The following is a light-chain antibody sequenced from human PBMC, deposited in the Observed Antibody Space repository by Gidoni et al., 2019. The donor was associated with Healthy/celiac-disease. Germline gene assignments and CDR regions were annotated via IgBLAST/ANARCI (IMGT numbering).Light chain of an antibody. J-gene: IGLJ2*01. Sequence: QSALTPPASVSGSPGQSITISCTGTSSDVSGDNYVSWYQQHPGKAPKLMIYEVSNRPSGVSNRFSGSKSGNTASLTISGLQAEDEADYYCSSYTSSSTLVFGGGTKLTVL. CDR2: EVS. CDR1: SSDVSGDNY. V-gene: IGLV2-14*01. CDR3: SSYTSSSTLV.